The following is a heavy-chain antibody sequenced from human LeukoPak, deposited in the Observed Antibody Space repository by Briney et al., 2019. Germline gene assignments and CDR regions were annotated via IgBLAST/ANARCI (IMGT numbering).Heavy chain of an antibody. D-gene: IGHD5-18*01. J-gene: IGHJ4*02. CDR3: ARESGAMGYFDY. CDR2: ISYDGSKK. CDR1: GFTFSSYA. V-gene: IGHV3-30-3*01. Sequence: GGSLRLSCAASGFTFSSYAMHWVRQAPGKGLEWVAVISYDGSKKYYADFVKGRFTISRDNSKNTLYLQMNSLRAEDTAVYYCARESGAMGYFDYWGQGTLVTVSS.